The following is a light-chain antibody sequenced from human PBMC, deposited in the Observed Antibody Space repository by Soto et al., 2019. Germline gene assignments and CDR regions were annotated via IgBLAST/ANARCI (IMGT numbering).Light chain of an antibody. CDR2: LNSDGSH. CDR1: SGHSSYA. CDR3: QTWGPGIQV. V-gene: IGLV4-69*01. Sequence: QSVLTQSPSASASLGASVKLTCTLSSGHSSYAIAWHQQKPEKGPRYLMKLNSDGSHSKGDGIPDRFSGSSSGAERYLTISGLLTEDEADNYCQTWGPGIQVFGGGTKLPVL. J-gene: IGLJ3*02.